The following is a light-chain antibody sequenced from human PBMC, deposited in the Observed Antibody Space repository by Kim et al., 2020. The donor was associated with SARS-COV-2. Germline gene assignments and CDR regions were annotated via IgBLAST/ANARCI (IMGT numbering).Light chain of an antibody. V-gene: IGLV2-8*01. CDR3: SSYAGSHNLV. J-gene: IGLJ2*01. CDR1: SSDFGGYNY. Sequence: GQSVTVTCTGTSSDFGGYNYVSWYQQHPGKAPKLMIYEVSKRPSGVPDRFSGSKSGNTASLTVSGLQAEDEADYYCSSYAGSHNLVFGGGTKLTVL. CDR2: EVS.